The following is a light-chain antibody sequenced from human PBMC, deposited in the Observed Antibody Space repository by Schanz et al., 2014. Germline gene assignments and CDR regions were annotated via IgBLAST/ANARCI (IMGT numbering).Light chain of an antibody. CDR2: GAS. CDR3: QHYSTWPPFT. V-gene: IGKV3-15*01. CDR1: QSVSSN. J-gene: IGKJ3*01. Sequence: EIVLTQSPGTLSLSPGERATLSCRASQSVSSNLAWYQQKPGQAPRLLIQGASTRASGIPARFSGSGSGTEFTLTISSLQSEDFAVYYCQHYSTWPPFTFGPGTKVD.